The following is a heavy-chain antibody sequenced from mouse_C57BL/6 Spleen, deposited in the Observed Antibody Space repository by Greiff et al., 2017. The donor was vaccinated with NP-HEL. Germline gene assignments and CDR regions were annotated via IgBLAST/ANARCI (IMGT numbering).Heavy chain of an antibody. CDR2: ISSGGSYT. Sequence: EVQLVESGGDLVKPGGSLKLSCAASGFTFSSYGMSWVRQTPDKRLEWVATISSGGSYTYYPDSVKGRFTISRDNAKNTLYLQMSSLKSEDTAMYYWARRRGITTVVEDYFDYWGQGTTLTVSS. CDR1: GFTFSSYG. V-gene: IGHV5-6*01. CDR3: ARRRGITTVVEDYFDY. D-gene: IGHD1-1*01. J-gene: IGHJ2*01.